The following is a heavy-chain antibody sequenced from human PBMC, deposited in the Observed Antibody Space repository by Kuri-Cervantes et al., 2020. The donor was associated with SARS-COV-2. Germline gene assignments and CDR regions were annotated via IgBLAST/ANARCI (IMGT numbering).Heavy chain of an antibody. CDR2: ISSSSYI. J-gene: IGHJ3*02. V-gene: IGHV3-69-1*01. CDR3: ARGYGDQPYEYDAFDI. D-gene: IGHD4-17*01. CDR1: GFTFGDYY. Sequence: GGSLRLSCAASGFTFGDYYMTWIRQAPGKGLEWVSSISSSSYIYYADSVKGRFTISRDNAKNSLYLQMNSLRAEDTAVYYCARGYGDQPYEYDAFDIWGQGTMVTVSS.